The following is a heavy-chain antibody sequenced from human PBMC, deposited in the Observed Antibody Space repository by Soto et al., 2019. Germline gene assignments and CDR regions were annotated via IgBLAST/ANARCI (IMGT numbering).Heavy chain of an antibody. V-gene: IGHV4-59*01. Sequence: KTSETLSLTCTVSGGSISSYYWSWIRQPPGKGLEWIGYIYYSGSTNYNPSLKSRVTISVDTSKNQFSLKLSSVTAADTAVYYCARDSFTMVRGVSYGMDVWGQGTTVTVSS. CDR3: ARDSFTMVRGVSYGMDV. CDR1: GGSISSYY. CDR2: IYYSGST. J-gene: IGHJ6*02. D-gene: IGHD3-10*01.